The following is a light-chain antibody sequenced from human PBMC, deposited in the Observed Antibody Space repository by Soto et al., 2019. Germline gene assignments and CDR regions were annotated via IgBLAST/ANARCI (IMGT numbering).Light chain of an antibody. CDR3: SSYTSISTYV. J-gene: IGLJ1*01. CDR2: DVS. CDR1: SSDVGGYNY. V-gene: IGLV2-14*01. Sequence: QSVLTQPASVSGSPGQSITISCTGTSSDVGGYNYVSWYQQHPGKAPKLMIYDVSNRPSGVSNRFSGSKSGNTASLTISGLQAEDEADYYCSSYTSISTYVFGTGTEVTVL.